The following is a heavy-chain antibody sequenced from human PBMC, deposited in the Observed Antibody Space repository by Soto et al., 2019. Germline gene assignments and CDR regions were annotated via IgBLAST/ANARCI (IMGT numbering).Heavy chain of an antibody. CDR1: GYTFTNND. J-gene: IGHJ5*01. D-gene: IGHD5-18*01. V-gene: IGHV1-8*01. CDR3: ARMASFGSLNWFDP. Sequence: QVQLVQSGAELKKPGASVRVSCKASGYTFTNNDVTWVRQATGQGLEWMGWMNPGSGDTGYAQKFQGRVTMTRDISIATAYMELSSLRSADTAIYYCARMASFGSLNWFDPWGQGTLVTVSS. CDR2: MNPGSGDT.